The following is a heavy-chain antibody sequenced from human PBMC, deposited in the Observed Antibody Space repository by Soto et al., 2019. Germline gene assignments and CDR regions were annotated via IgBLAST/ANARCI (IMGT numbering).Heavy chain of an antibody. Sequence: QVQLVQSGAEVKKAGASVKVSCTASGYTFTGYYIHWVRQAPGQGLEWMGWINPDSGGTDYAPKSQGWVTMTRDTSISTAYLELSRLKSDDTAVYYCARQGSVCSVYDPFDHWGQGTLVTVSS. CDR3: ARQGSVCSVYDPFDH. D-gene: IGHD5-12*01. CDR1: GYTFTGYY. V-gene: IGHV1-2*04. J-gene: IGHJ4*02. CDR2: INPDSGGT.